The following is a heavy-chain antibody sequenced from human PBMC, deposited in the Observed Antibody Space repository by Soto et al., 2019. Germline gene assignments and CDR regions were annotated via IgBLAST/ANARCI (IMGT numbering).Heavy chain of an antibody. CDR1: GGTLSSYA. CDR3: ARSSWLQFFYYGMDV. CDR2: IIPIFGTA. V-gene: IGHV1-69*13. D-gene: IGHD5-12*01. Sequence: ASVKVACKASGGTLSSYAISWVRQAPGQGLEWMGGIIPIFGTANYAQKFQGRVTITADESTSTAYMELSSLRSEDKAVYYCARSSWLQFFYYGMDVWGQGTTVTVSS. J-gene: IGHJ6*02.